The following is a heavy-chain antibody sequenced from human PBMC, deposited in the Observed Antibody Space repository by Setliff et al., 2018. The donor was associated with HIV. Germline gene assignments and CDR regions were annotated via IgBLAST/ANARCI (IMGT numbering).Heavy chain of an antibody. CDR2: VYYTGTS. CDR3: ASGESTTWDLAEYFQH. J-gene: IGHJ1*01. Sequence: TLSLTCTVSGVSVSSGGYYWSWIRQHPGKGLEWIGYVYYTGTSYFNPSLKSRITISVDTSKNHFSLKLGFVTAADTAVYYCASGESTTWDLAEYFQHWGHGTLVTV. CDR1: GVSVSSGGYY. D-gene: IGHD2-2*01. V-gene: IGHV4-31*03.